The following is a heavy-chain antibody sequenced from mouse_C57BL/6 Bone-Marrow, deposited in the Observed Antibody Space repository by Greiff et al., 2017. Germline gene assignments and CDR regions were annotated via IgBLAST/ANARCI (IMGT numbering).Heavy chain of an antibody. D-gene: IGHD1-1*01. J-gene: IGHJ2*01. CDR2: ISYSGST. V-gene: IGHV3-8*01. Sequence: EVQLQESGPGLAKPSQTLSLTCSVTGYSSTSDYWNWIRKFPGNKLEYMGYISYSGSTYYNPSLKSRISITRDTSKNQYYLQLNSVTTEDTATYYCARSPLYYGSSLDYWGQGTTLTVSS. CDR3: ARSPLYYGSSLDY. CDR1: GYSSTSDY.